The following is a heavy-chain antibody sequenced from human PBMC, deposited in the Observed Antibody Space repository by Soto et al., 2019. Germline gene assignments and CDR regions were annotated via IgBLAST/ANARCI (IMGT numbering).Heavy chain of an antibody. V-gene: IGHV1-8*01. J-gene: IGHJ6*02. CDR3: AREKTVYGMDV. CDR2: MNPNSGNT. Sequence: ASVKVSCKASGYTFTCYDINWVRQAPGQGLEWMGWMNPNSGNTGYAQKFQGRVTMTRNTSISTAYMELSSLRSEDTAVYYCAREKTVYGMDVWGQGTTVTVSS. CDR1: GYTFTCYD.